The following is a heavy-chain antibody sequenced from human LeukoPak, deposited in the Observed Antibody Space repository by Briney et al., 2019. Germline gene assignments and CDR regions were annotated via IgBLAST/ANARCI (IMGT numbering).Heavy chain of an antibody. J-gene: IGHJ4*02. CDR2: ISSGSSYT. CDR1: GFTFSDYY. D-gene: IGHD6-19*01. V-gene: IGHV3-11*06. CDR3: ARDREASSGWYGY. Sequence: EGSLRLSCAASGFTFSDYYMSWIRQAPGKGLEWVSYISSGSSYTNYADSVKGRFTISRDNAKNSLSLQMNSLRAEDTAIYYCARDREASSGWYGYWGQGTLVTVSS.